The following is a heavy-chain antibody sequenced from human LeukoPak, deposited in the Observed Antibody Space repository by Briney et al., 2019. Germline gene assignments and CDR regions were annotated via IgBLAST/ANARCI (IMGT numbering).Heavy chain of an antibody. CDR3: GRAGRGYSSLFDY. Sequence: SVKVSCKASGGTFSSYAISWVRQAPGQGLEWMGGIIPIFGTANYAQKFQGRVTITADESTSTAYMELSSLRSEDTAVYYCGRAGRGYSSLFDYWGQGTLVTVSS. J-gene: IGHJ4*02. V-gene: IGHV1-69*13. D-gene: IGHD6-13*01. CDR1: GGTFSSYA. CDR2: IIPIFGTA.